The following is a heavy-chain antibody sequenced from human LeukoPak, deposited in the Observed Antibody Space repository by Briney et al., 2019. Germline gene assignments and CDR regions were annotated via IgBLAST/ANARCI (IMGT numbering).Heavy chain of an antibody. J-gene: IGHJ3*02. CDR2: IYYSGST. Sequence: PSQTLSLTCTVSGGSISSGDYYWSWIRQPPGKGLEWIGYIYYSGSTYYNPSLKSRVTISVDTSKNQFSLKLSSVTAADTAVYYCARDRASPKAFDIWGQGTMDTVSS. D-gene: IGHD3-10*01. CDR3: ARDRASPKAFDI. V-gene: IGHV4-30-4*08. CDR1: GGSISSGDYY.